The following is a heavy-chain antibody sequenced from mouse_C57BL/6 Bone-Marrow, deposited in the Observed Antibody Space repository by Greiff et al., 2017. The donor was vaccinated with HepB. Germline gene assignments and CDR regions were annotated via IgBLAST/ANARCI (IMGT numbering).Heavy chain of an antibody. J-gene: IGHJ4*01. CDR3: TRYYGSHYAMDY. Sequence: VKLVESGAELVRPGASVTLSCKASGYTFTDYEMHWVKQTPVHGLEWIGAIDPETGGTAYNQKFKGKAILTADKSSSTAYMELRSLTSEDSAVYYCTRYYGSHYAMDYWGQGTSVTVSS. CDR1: GYTFTDYE. CDR2: IDPETGGT. D-gene: IGHD1-1*01. V-gene: IGHV1-15*01.